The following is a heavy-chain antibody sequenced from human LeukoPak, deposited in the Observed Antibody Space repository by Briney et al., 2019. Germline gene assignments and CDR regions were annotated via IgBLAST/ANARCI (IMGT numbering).Heavy chain of an antibody. CDR2: INRDGALT. CDR1: GFTFSDNW. J-gene: IGHJ3*01. CDR3: AREEHRLAEAGTSAFDL. Sequence: GGSVRLSCVASGFTFSDNWMHWVRQAPGKRLAWVSHINRDGALTNYADSVKGRFTISRDNARNTVYLQMSSLRVEDMAIYFCAREEHRLAEAGTSAFDLGGQGTLVTVSP. D-gene: IGHD6-13*01. V-gene: IGHV3-74*01.